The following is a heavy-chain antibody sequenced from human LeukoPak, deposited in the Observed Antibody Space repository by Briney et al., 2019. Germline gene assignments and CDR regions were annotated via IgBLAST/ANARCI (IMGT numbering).Heavy chain of an antibody. D-gene: IGHD2-21*01. CDR1: GFTFSSYG. J-gene: IGHJ6*02. V-gene: IGHV3-33*06. Sequence: GGSLRLSCAASGFTFSSYGMHWVRQAPGKGLEWVAVIWYDGSNKYYADSVKGRFTISRDNSKNTLYLQMNSLRAEDTAVYYCAKVTGAYCGGDCYGMDVWGQGTTVTVSS. CDR2: IWYDGSNK. CDR3: AKVTGAYCGGDCYGMDV.